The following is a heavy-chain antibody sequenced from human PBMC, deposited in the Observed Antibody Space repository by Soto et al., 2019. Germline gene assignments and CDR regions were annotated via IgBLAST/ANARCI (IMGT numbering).Heavy chain of an antibody. D-gene: IGHD2-8*01. CDR1: GGSISSGGYY. CDR2: IYYSGST. J-gene: IGHJ4*02. V-gene: IGHV4-31*03. CDR3: ARDREYCTNGVGPSS. Sequence: QVQLQESGPGLVKPSQTLSLTCTVSGGSISSGGYYWSWIRQHPGKGLEWIGYIYYSGSTYYNPSLKSRVTISVDTSKNQFSLKLSSVTAADTAVYYCARDREYCTNGVGPSSWGQGTLVTVSS.